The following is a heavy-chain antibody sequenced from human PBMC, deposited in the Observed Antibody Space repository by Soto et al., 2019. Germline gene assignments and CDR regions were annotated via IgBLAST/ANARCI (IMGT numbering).Heavy chain of an antibody. CDR1: GFTVSSNY. CDR2: IYSGGST. CDR3: AAHKGYCSGGSCYDFDY. D-gene: IGHD2-15*01. J-gene: IGHJ4*02. V-gene: IGHV3-53*01. Sequence: GGSLRLSCAASGFTVSSNYMSWVRQAPGKGLEWVSVIYSGGSTYYADSVKGRFTISRDNSKNTLYLQMNSLRAEDTAVYYCAAHKGYCSGGSCYDFDYWGQGTLVTVS.